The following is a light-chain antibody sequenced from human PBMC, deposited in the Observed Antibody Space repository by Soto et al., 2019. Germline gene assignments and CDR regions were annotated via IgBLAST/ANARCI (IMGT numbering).Light chain of an antibody. CDR1: RSDIGSYNS. V-gene: IGLV2-23*02. CDR2: EVT. CDR3: FSYAGDSTWV. Sequence: QSALTQPASVSGSPGESITISCTGTRSDIGSYNSIAWYQQHPGKAPRVMIFEVTKRPSGISNRFSGSKSGSTASLTISGLQADDEADDFCFSYAGDSTWVFGGGTKLTVL. J-gene: IGLJ3*02.